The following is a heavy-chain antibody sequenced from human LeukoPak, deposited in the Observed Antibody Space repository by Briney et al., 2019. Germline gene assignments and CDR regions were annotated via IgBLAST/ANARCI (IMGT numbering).Heavy chain of an antibody. CDR3: AKSGEYNGLGSLWGGYYFDY. Sequence: PGGSLRLSCAASGFTFSSYGMHWVRQAPGKGLEWVAVISNDGSNKYHADSVKGRFTISRDNSKNTLYLQMNSLRAEDTAVYYCAKSGEYNGLGSLWGGYYFDYRGQGTLVTVSS. D-gene: IGHD3-10*01. J-gene: IGHJ4*02. V-gene: IGHV3-30*18. CDR1: GFTFSSYG. CDR2: ISNDGSNK.